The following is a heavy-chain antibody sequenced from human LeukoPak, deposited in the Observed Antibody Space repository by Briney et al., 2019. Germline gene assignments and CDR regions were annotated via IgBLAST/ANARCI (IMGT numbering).Heavy chain of an antibody. Sequence: SETLSLXCTVSGDSISSYGYHWSWIRQPPGKGLEWIGYISHSGSTQHNPSLKSRVTISLDTSKNQFSLKMNSVTAADTAVYYCAGDSGTYYVTGDHDAFDIWGQGTMITVSS. V-gene: IGHV4-30-4*08. CDR3: AGDSGTYYVTGDHDAFDI. J-gene: IGHJ3*02. D-gene: IGHD1-26*01. CDR2: ISHSGST. CDR1: GDSISSYGYH.